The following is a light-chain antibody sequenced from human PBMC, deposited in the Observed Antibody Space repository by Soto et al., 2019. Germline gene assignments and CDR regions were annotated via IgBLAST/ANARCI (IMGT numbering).Light chain of an antibody. CDR2: TNN. CDR1: SSNIGSNY. Sequence: QSVLTQPPSASGTPGQRVTISCSGSSSNIGSNYVYWYQQLPGTAPKLLIYTNNQRPSGVPDRFSGSKSGTSASLAISGLRSADEADYYCAAWDDTLNGLYVFGTGTKVT. CDR3: AAWDDTLNGLYV. V-gene: IGLV1-47*02. J-gene: IGLJ1*01.